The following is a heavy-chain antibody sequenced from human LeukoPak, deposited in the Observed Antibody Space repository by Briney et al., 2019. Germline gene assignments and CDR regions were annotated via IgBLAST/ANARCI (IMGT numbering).Heavy chain of an antibody. Sequence: RGSLRLSCAASGFTFSSYAMHWVRQAPGKGLEWVAVISYDGSNKYYADSVKGRFTISRDNSKNTLYLQMNSLRAEDTAVYYCARSLYSSSWYGYYYGMDVWGQGTTVTVSS. J-gene: IGHJ6*02. CDR2: ISYDGSNK. CDR3: ARSLYSSSWYGYYYGMDV. CDR1: GFTFSSYA. V-gene: IGHV3-30-3*01. D-gene: IGHD6-13*01.